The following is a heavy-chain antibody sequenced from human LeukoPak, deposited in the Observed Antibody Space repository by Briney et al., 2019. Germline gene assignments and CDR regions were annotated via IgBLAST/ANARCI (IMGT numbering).Heavy chain of an antibody. CDR3: ARVPGVGATGYYYYYMDV. CDR2: TSSSSSYI. V-gene: IGHV3-21*01. CDR1: GFTFSSYS. Sequence: GGSLRLSCAASGFTFSSYSMNWVRQAPGKGLEWVSSTSSSSSYIYYADSVKGRFTISRDDAKNSLYLQMNSLRAEDTAVYYCARVPGVGATGYYYYYMDVWGKGTTVTVSS. D-gene: IGHD1-26*01. J-gene: IGHJ6*03.